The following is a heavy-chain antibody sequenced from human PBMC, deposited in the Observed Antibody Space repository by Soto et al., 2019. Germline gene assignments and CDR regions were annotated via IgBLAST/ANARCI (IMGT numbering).Heavy chain of an antibody. J-gene: IGHJ4*02. CDR1: GDSISSYNW. Sequence: QVHLQESGPRLVKPSETLSLTCDVSGDSISSYNWWTWVRQTPGKGLEWIGEVYHSGNTNYNPSLKSRVTISVDKSRNQCSLSLTSVTAADTAVYYCARREGDCRGGSCPYYHDWGQGTLVTASS. CDR2: VYHSGNT. V-gene: IGHV4-4*02. CDR3: ARREGDCRGGSCPYYHD. D-gene: IGHD2-15*01.